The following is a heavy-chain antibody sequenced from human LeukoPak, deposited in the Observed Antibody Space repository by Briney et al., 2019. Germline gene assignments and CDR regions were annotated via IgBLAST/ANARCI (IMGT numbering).Heavy chain of an antibody. CDR3: AKDWGHRDGYPDY. Sequence: GGSLRLACAASVFTFSSYPMSWVRRAPAKGLEWVSPISGRDGSTYYADSVKGRFTISIDNSKNTLYLQMNSLRAEETAVYYCAKDWGHRDGYPDYWGEGTLVTVSS. CDR2: ISGRDGST. D-gene: IGHD5-24*01. J-gene: IGHJ4*02. V-gene: IGHV3-23*01. CDR1: VFTFSSYP.